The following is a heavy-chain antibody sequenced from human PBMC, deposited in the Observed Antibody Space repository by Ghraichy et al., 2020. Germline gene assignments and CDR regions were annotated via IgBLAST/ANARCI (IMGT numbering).Heavy chain of an antibody. CDR3: ATYSGSTGYFDY. CDR2: FSTSGST. CDR1: GGSISNYY. V-gene: IGHV4-4*07. J-gene: IGHJ4*02. D-gene: IGHD1-26*01. Sequence: SETLSLTCTVSGGSISNYYWSWIRQPAGKGLEWIGHFSTSGSTNYSPSLKSRVTMSVDTSRNQFSLKLSSVTAADTAVYYCATYSGSTGYFDYWGQGTLVTVSS.